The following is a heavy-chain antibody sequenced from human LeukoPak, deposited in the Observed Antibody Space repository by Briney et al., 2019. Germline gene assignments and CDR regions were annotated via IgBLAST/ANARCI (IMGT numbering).Heavy chain of an antibody. CDR2: IYYSGST. D-gene: IGHD4-23*01. J-gene: IGHJ4*02. CDR1: GGSISSGDYY. CDR3: ARESRQVNTVVTTIDY. V-gene: IGHV4-30-4*01. Sequence: SETLSLTCTVSGGSISSGDYYWSWIRQPPGKGLEWIGYIYYSGSTYYNPSLKSRVTISVDTSKDQFSLKLSSVTAADTAVYYCARESRQVNTVVTTIDYWGQGTLVTVSS.